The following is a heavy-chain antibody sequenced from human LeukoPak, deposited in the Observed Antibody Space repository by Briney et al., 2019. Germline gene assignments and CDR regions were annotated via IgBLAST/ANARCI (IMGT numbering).Heavy chain of an antibody. J-gene: IGHJ4*02. V-gene: IGHV4-30-4*01. D-gene: IGHD3-22*01. CDR2: IYYSGST. CDR1: GGSISSGDYY. Sequence: PSETLSLTCTVSGGSISSGDYYWSWIRQPPGKGLEWIGYIYYSGSTYYNPSLKSRVTISVDTSKNQFSLKLSSATAADTAVYYCARDFAVNYYDSSGAFDYWGQGTLVTVSS. CDR3: ARDFAVNYYDSSGAFDY.